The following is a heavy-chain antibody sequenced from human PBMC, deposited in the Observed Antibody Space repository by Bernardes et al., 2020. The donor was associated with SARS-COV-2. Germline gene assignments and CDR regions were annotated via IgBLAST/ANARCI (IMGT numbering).Heavy chain of an antibody. CDR1: GGSISSGSYY. CDR2: IFISGTT. CDR3: ARGDGAGRNN. J-gene: IGHJ4*02. V-gene: IGHV4-61*09. Sequence: SETLSLTCTVSGGSISSGSYYWSWIRQPAGKGLEWIGHIFISGTTNYNPSLKSRVTISIDTSKNHISLELKSVTAADTAVYYCARGDGAGRNNWGQGTLVTVSS. D-gene: IGHD6-19*01.